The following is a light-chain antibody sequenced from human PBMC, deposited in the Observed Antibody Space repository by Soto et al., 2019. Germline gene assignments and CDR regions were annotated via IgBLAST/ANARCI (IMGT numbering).Light chain of an antibody. CDR2: EVS. CDR3: GTWDNSLSIFV. CDR1: SSDVGSSNG. Sequence: QSVRTQPPSVSGSPGQSVTISCTGTSSDVGSSNGVSWYQQPPGTAPKLLIYEVSNRPSGVPDRFSGSKSGTSATLGITGLQTGDEADYYCGTWDNSLSIFVFGTGTKVTVL. V-gene: IGLV2-18*02. J-gene: IGLJ1*01.